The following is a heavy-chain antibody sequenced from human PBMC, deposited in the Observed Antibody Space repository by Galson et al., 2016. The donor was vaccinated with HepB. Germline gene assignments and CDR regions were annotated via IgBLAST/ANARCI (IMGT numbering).Heavy chain of an antibody. CDR1: GFTFATYS. Sequence: SLRLSCAASGFTFATYSMNWVRQAPGKGLEWVSSIGANYDYIYYADSVEGRFTISTDNAENSLYLQMNSLRAEDTAVYYCARETVCSTTDCWGYFDSWGQGTLVTVSS. D-gene: IGHD2-2*01. J-gene: IGHJ4*02. CDR2: IGANYDYI. CDR3: ARETVCSTTDCWGYFDS. V-gene: IGHV3-21*01.